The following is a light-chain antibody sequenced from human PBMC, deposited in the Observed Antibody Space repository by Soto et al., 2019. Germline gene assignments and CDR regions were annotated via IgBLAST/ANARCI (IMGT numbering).Light chain of an antibody. CDR1: SSDVGGYNY. V-gene: IGLV2-14*01. CDR3: SSYTTSNTRQIV. Sequence: QSALTQPAPVSGSPGQSITISCTGTSSDVGGYNYVSWYQQHPGKAPKFMIYDVSNRPSGVSTRFSGSKSGSTASLTISGLQAEDEADYYCSSYTTSNTRQIVFGTGTKVTVL. CDR2: DVS. J-gene: IGLJ1*01.